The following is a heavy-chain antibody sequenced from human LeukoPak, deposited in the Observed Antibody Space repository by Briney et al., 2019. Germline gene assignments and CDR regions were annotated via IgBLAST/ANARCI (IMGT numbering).Heavy chain of an antibody. Sequence: PSETLSLTPVLYRGSLTGDYWNWIRQPPGKGLERIGEINHRGSTNSNPSLKSPVTISVDRSKNQFSLKLSSVTAADTAVYYCARRPRCSSGWYYFYSWGQGTLVTVSS. J-gene: IGHJ4*02. CDR3: ARRPRCSSGWYYFYS. D-gene: IGHD6-19*01. V-gene: IGHV4-34*01. CDR2: INHRGST. CDR1: RGSLTGDY.